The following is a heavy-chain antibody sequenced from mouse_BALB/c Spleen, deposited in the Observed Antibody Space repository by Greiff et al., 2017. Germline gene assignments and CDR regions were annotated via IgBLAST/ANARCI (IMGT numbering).Heavy chain of an antibody. Sequence: EVKLVESGPGLVKPSQSLSLTCTVTGYSITSDYAWNWIRQFPGNKLEWMGYISYSGSTSYNPFLKSRISITRDTSKNQFFLQLNSVTTEDTATYYCAFYYDYEFAYWGQGTLVTVSA. CDR3: AFYYDYEFAY. D-gene: IGHD2-4*01. CDR2: ISYSGST. J-gene: IGHJ3*01. CDR1: GYSITSDYA. V-gene: IGHV3-2*02.